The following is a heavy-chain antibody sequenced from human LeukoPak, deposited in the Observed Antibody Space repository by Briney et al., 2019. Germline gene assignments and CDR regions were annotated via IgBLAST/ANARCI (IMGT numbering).Heavy chain of an antibody. CDR2: IIPIFGTA. CDR3: ARGPRSGYNYYYYYMDV. J-gene: IGHJ6*03. CDR1: GGTFSSYA. Sequence: SVKVSCKASGGTFSSYAISWVRQAPGQGLEWMGGIIPIFGTANYAQKFQGRVTITTDESTSTAYMELSSLRSEDTAVYYCARGPRSGYNYYYYYMDVWGKGTTVTVPS. V-gene: IGHV1-69*05. D-gene: IGHD5-12*01.